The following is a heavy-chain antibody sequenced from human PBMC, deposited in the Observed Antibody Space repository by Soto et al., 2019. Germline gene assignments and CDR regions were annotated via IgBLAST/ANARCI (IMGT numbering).Heavy chain of an antibody. CDR2: IYYSGST. Sequence: QLQLQESGPGLVKPSETLSLTCTVSGGSISSSSYYWGWIRQPPGKGLEWIGSIYYSGSTYYNPSLKSRVTISGDTSKNQFSLKLSSVTAADTAVYYCARRGLYYYDSSGYYYRLAYYFDYWGQGTLVTVSS. V-gene: IGHV4-39*01. J-gene: IGHJ4*02. CDR1: GGSISSSSYY. CDR3: ARRGLYYYDSSGYYYRLAYYFDY. D-gene: IGHD3-22*01.